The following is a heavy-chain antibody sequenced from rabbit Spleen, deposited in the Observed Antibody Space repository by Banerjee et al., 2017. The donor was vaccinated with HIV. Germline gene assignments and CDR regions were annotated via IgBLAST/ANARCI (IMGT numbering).Heavy chain of an antibody. D-gene: IGHD4-2*01. Sequence: EQLVESGGGLVQPEGSLALTCKASGFSFSSSDYICWVRQAPGKGLEWISCIAGSSSGFTYSATWAKGRFTISKTSSTTVTLQMPSLTAADTATYFCARMTGSNVNTHLWGPGPLVTVS. V-gene: IGHV1S45*01. CDR2: IAGSSSGFT. CDR3: ARMTGSNVNTHL. J-gene: IGHJ6*01. CDR1: GFSFSSSDY.